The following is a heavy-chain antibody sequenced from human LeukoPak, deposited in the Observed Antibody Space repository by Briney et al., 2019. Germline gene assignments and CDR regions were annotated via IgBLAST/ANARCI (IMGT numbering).Heavy chain of an antibody. CDR1: GGSISSYY. Sequence: SETLSLTCTVSGGSISSYYWSWIRQPPGKGLKWIGYIYYSGSTNYNPSLKSRVTISVDTSKNQFSLKLSSVTAADTAVYYCAREAATFEEGFDYWGQGTLVTVSS. D-gene: IGHD3-16*01. J-gene: IGHJ4*02. CDR3: AREAATFEEGFDY. V-gene: IGHV4-59*01. CDR2: IYYSGST.